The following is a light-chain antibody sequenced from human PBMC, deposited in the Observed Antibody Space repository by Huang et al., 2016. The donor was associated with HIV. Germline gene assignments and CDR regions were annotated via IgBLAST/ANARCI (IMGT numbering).Light chain of an antibody. CDR3: QQYNNWPRT. V-gene: IGKV3-15*01. J-gene: IGKJ1*01. CDR1: QSVSSN. Sequence: EIVMTQSPATLSVSPGERATLSCRASQSVSSNLAWYKKKPGQAPRLLIYAESTRATGIPARFSGRGSGTVFTLTISSLQSEDFAVYYCQQYNNWPRTFGQGTKVEIK. CDR2: AES.